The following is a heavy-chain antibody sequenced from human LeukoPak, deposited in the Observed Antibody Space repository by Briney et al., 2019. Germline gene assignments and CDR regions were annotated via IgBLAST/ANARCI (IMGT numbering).Heavy chain of an antibody. CDR1: GFTFSSYW. CDR2: IKQDGSEK. D-gene: IGHD3-3*01. V-gene: IGHV3-7*01. J-gene: IGHJ2*01. Sequence: PGGSLRLSCAASGFTFSSYWMSWVRQAPGKGLEWVANIKQDGSEKYYVDSVKGRFTISRDNAKNSLYLQMNSLRAEDTAVYYCARYPYCDFWSGYAVGWYFDLWGRGTLVTVSS. CDR3: ARYPYCDFWSGYAVGWYFDL.